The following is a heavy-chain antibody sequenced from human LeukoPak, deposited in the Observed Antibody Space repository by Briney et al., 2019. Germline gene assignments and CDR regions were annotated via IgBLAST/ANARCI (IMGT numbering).Heavy chain of an antibody. CDR3: ARHHYASPDRGIPAYPPDY. CDR1: GGSISSSSYY. CDR2: IYYSGST. Sequence: SETLSLTCTVSGGSISSSSYYWGWIRQPPGKGLEWIGSIYYSGSTYYNPSLKRRVTISVDTSKNQFSLKLSSVTAADTAVYYCARHHYASPDRGIPAYPPDYWGQGTLVTVSS. V-gene: IGHV4-39*01. J-gene: IGHJ4*02. D-gene: IGHD3-16*01.